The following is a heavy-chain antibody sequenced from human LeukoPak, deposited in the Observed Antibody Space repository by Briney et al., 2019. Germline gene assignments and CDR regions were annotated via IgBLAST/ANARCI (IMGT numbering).Heavy chain of an antibody. J-gene: IGHJ6*03. Sequence: PSETLSLTCTVSGGSISSYYWSWIRQPPGKGLEWIGYIYYSGSTNYNPSLKSRVTISVDTSKNQFSLKLSSVTAADTAVYYCAGWYPPRGYVGYYMDVWGKGTTVTVSS. D-gene: IGHD6-19*01. CDR1: GGSISSYY. V-gene: IGHV4-59*01. CDR2: IYYSGST. CDR3: AGWYPPRGYVGYYMDV.